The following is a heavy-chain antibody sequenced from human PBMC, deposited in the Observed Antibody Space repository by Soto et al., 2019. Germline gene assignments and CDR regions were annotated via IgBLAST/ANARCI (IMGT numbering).Heavy chain of an antibody. J-gene: IGHJ6*02. CDR3: AKDIQIQLWLSFHYYGMDV. D-gene: IGHD5-18*01. Sequence: QVQLVESGGGVVQPGRSLRLSCAASGFTFSSYGMHWVRQAPGKGLEWVAVISYDGSNKYYADSVKGRFTISRDNSKNTQYLQMNSLRAEDTAVYYCAKDIQIQLWLSFHYYGMDVWGQGTTVTVSS. CDR2: ISYDGSNK. V-gene: IGHV3-30*18. CDR1: GFTFSSYG.